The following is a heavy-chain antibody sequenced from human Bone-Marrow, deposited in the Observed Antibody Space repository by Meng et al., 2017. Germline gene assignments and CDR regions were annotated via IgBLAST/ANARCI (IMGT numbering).Heavy chain of an antibody. V-gene: IGHV3-48*03. CDR1: GFTFSSYA. CDR2: ISSSGSTI. Sequence: GESLKISCAASGFTFSSYAMHWVRQAPGKGLEWVSYISSSGSTIYYADSVKGRFTISRDNAKNSLYLQMNSLRAEDTAVYYCARDQAVAGPNWGQGTLVTVSS. J-gene: IGHJ4*02. CDR3: ARDQAVAGPN. D-gene: IGHD6-19*01.